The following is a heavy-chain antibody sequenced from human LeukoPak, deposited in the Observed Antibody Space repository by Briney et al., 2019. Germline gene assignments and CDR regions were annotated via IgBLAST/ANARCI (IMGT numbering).Heavy chain of an antibody. V-gene: IGHV3-15*01. Sequence: GGSLRLSCAASGFTFNNAWMSWVRQAPGRGLEWVGRIKSKTDGGTTDYAAPVQGRFTISSDDSKDTLYLQMNSLKTEDTAVYYCTTIAPAGHFDYWGQGTLVTVSS. J-gene: IGHJ4*02. D-gene: IGHD6-13*01. CDR2: IKSKTDGGTT. CDR1: GFTFNNAW. CDR3: TTIAPAGHFDY.